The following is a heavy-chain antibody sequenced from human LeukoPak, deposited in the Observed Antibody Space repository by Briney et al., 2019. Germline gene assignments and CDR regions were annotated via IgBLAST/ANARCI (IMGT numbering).Heavy chain of an antibody. V-gene: IGHV4-34*01. Sequence: PSETLSLTCAVYGVSFSGYYWSWIRQPPGKGLEWIGEINHSGSTNYNPSLKSRVTISVDTSKNQFSLKLSSMTAADTAAYYCARVKVPAAIHGVDYWGQGTLVTVSS. CDR1: GVSFSGYY. CDR3: ARVKVPAAIHGVDY. J-gene: IGHJ4*02. D-gene: IGHD2-2*02. CDR2: INHSGST.